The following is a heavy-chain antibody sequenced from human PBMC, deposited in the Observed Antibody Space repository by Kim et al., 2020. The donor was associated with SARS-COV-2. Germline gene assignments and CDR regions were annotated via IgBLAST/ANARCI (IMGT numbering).Heavy chain of an antibody. CDR2: INHSGST. Sequence: SETLSLTCAVYGGSFSGYYWSWIRQPPGKGLEWIGEINHSGSTNYNPSLKSRVTISVDTSKNQFSLKLSSVTAADTAVYYCARGSIVVVPAAAYYYYYMDVWGKGTTSPSP. D-gene: IGHD2-2*01. J-gene: IGHJ6*03. CDR1: GGSFSGYY. CDR3: ARGSIVVVPAAAYYYYYMDV. V-gene: IGHV4-34*01.